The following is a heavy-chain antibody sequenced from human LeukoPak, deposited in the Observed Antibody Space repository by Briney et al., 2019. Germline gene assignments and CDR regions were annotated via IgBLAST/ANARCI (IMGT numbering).Heavy chain of an antibody. CDR2: IWDDGGTK. D-gene: IGHD1-7*01. V-gene: IGHV3-33*01. Sequence: PGGSLRLSCVVSGFTFSSYGMHWVRQATGKGLEWVAVIWDDGGTKYYSDSVKGRFTISRDNSKSTLYLEMNSLRVEDTAVYYCAREGLTGSTNWFDSWGQGTLATVSS. J-gene: IGHJ5*01. CDR3: AREGLTGSTNWFDS. CDR1: GFTFSSYG.